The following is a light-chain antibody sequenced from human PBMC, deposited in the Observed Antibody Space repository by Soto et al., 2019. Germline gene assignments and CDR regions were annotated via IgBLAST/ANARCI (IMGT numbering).Light chain of an antibody. CDR1: QSISSN. Sequence: IALTQSPGTLSLSPGERATLSCRASQSISSNLAWYQQKPGQAPRLLIYGASTRATGIPARFSGSGSGTEFTLTISSLQSEDLAVYYCQQYTDWPITFGQGTRLEIK. CDR2: GAS. V-gene: IGKV3-15*01. CDR3: QQYTDWPIT. J-gene: IGKJ5*01.